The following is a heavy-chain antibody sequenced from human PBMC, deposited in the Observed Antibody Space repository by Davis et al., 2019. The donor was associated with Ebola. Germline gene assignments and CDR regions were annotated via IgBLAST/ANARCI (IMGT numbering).Heavy chain of an antibody. CDR2: IYYSGST. Sequence: SETLSLTCTVSGGSISSYYWSWIRQPPGKGLEWIGYIYYSGSTNYNPSLKSRVTISVDTSKNQFSLKLSSVTAADTAVYYCARNIVDLYYYGMDVWGQGTTVTVSS. V-gene: IGHV4-59*01. J-gene: IGHJ6*02. D-gene: IGHD3-16*02. CDR3: ARNIVDLYYYGMDV. CDR1: GGSISSYY.